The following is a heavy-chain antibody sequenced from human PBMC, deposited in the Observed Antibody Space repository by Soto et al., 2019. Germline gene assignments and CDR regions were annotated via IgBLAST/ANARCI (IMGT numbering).Heavy chain of an antibody. CDR2: IFYTGTT. Sequence: SETLSLTCTVSGGSISYYYWSWIRQPPGKGLELMGYIFYTGTTYYNPSLKSRVTISVDTSNNQFSLELSAVNSADTAVYYCARAHYSGSPINLLDYWGPGTLVTVSS. CDR3: ARAHYSGSPINLLDY. CDR1: GGSISYYY. J-gene: IGHJ4*02. D-gene: IGHD6-19*01. V-gene: IGHV4-59*01.